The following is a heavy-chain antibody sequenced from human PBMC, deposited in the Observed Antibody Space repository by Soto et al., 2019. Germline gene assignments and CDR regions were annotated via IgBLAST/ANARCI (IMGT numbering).Heavy chain of an antibody. CDR2: IIPIFDTT. Sequence: GASVKVSCKASGGTFSRYAFNWVRQAPGQGLEWTGGIIPIFDTTHYAQKFQGRVTITADESTSTAYMELSSLRSEDTAVYFCARDANFYDSSGYSFDYWGQGTLVTVSS. V-gene: IGHV1-69*13. D-gene: IGHD3-22*01. CDR3: ARDANFYDSSGYSFDY. J-gene: IGHJ4*02. CDR1: GGTFSRYA.